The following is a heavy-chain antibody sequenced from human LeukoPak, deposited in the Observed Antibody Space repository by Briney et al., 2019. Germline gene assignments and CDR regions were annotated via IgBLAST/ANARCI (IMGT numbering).Heavy chain of an antibody. J-gene: IGHJ4*02. CDR2: IYSTGST. CDR3: ARAVYNSGWYRVDY. V-gene: IGHV4-4*07. CDR1: GGFISGYY. D-gene: IGHD6-19*01. Sequence: PSETLSLTCAVSGGFISGYYWGWIRQPAGKRLEWIGRIYSTGSTNYNPSLESRVTMSVDASKKQFSLKLSSVTAADTAVYYCARAVYNSGWYRVDYWGQGTLVTVSS.